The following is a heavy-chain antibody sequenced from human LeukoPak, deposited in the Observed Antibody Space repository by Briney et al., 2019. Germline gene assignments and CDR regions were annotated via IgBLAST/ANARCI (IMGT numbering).Heavy chain of an antibody. D-gene: IGHD3-22*01. CDR3: ARGSPPRRNYDSRGYYSYYFDY. V-gene: IGHV1-18*01. J-gene: IGHJ4*02. Sequence: ASVKVSCKASGYTFTSYGISWVRQAPGQVLEWMGWISAYNGNTHYAQKLQGRVTMTTDTSTSTVYMELRSLRSDDTAVYYCARGSPPRRNYDSRGYYSYYFDYWGQGTLVTVSS. CDR2: ISAYNGNT. CDR1: GYTFTSYG.